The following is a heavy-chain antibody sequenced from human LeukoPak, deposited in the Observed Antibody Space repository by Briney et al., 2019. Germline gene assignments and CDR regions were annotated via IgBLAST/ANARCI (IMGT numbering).Heavy chain of an antibody. CDR1: GFTFSRYW. Sequence: GGSLRLSCAVSGFTFSRYWMSWVRQAPGKGLEWVANIKQDGSEKYYVDSVEGRFTISRDNTKNSLYLQMDSLRAEDTAVYYCARERYCSGGSCSSGFRHPWGQGTLVTVSS. V-gene: IGHV3-7*01. CDR3: ARERYCSGGSCSSGFRHP. CDR2: IKQDGSEK. D-gene: IGHD2-15*01. J-gene: IGHJ5*02.